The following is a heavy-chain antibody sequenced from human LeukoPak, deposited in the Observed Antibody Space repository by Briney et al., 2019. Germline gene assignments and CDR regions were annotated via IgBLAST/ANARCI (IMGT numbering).Heavy chain of an antibody. CDR3: AHRRGYSYGYFEYFDY. CDR2: VYWDDDK. J-gene: IGHJ4*02. Sequence: SGPTLVNPTQTLTPTCTFSGFSLSTSGVGVGWIRQPPGKALEWLALVYWDDDKRYSPSLKSRLTITKDTSKNQVVLTMTNMDPVDTATYYCAHRRGYSYGYFEYFDYWGQGTLVTVSS. V-gene: IGHV2-5*02. CDR1: GFSLSTSGVG. D-gene: IGHD5-18*01.